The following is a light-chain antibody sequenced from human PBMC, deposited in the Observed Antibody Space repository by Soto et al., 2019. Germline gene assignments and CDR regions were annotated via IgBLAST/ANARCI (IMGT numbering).Light chain of an antibody. CDR1: SSNIGAGYE. CDR2: ENN. V-gene: IGLV1-40*01. Sequence: QSVRTQPPSVSEAPGQRVTISCSESSSNIGAGYEAHWYQQVPGTAPKLLIYENNNRPSGVPDRFSGSKSGTSASLAITGLQAEDEAEYYCQSYDSSLSGYVFGTGTKLTVL. J-gene: IGLJ1*01. CDR3: QSYDSSLSGYV.